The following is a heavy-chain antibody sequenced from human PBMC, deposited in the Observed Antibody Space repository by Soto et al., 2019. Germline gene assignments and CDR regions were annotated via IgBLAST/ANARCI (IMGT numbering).Heavy chain of an antibody. CDR3: ARGSYYSGWV. D-gene: IGHD6-19*01. J-gene: IGHJ4*02. CDR2: TYYRSKWYS. V-gene: IGHV6-1*01. Sequence: HTLSLTCAISGDSVSSTSTAWSWIRQSPSRGLEWLGRTYYRSKWYSDYAVSVKSRITINPDTSKNQFSLQLNSVTPEDTAVYDCARGSYYSGWVWGQGNLVT. CDR1: GDSVSSTSTA.